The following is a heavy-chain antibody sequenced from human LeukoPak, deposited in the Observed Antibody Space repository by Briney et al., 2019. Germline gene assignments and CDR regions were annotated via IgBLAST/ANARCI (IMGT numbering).Heavy chain of an antibody. V-gene: IGHV1-69*13. D-gene: IGHD6-19*01. CDR2: IIPIFGTA. CDR3: ARTPYSSGWYFDY. Sequence: ASVKVSCKASGGTFSSYAISWVRQAPGQGLEWMGGIIPIFGTANYAQRFQGRVTITADESTSTAYMELSSLRSEDTAVYYCARTPYSSGWYFDYWGQGTLVTVSS. CDR1: GGTFSSYA. J-gene: IGHJ4*02.